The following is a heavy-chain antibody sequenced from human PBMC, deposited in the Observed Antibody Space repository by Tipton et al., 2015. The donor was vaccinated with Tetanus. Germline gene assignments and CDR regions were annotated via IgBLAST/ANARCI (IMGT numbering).Heavy chain of an antibody. Sequence: TLSLTCDVSGVSMRNGGYSWSWIRQSAVQGLEWIGRIYPGGSSNYNPSLKSRVTMSMDTSKNQLSLNLTSVTAADTAVYFCSRQGPPRRFFYDSSGSSAWGQGTLVTVSS. CDR1: GVSMRNGGYS. V-gene: IGHV4-61*02. CDR3: SRQGPPRRFFYDSSGSSA. D-gene: IGHD3-22*01. J-gene: IGHJ5*02. CDR2: IYPGGSS.